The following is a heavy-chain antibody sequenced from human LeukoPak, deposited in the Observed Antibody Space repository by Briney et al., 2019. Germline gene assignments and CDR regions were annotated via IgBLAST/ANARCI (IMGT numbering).Heavy chain of an antibody. J-gene: IGHJ4*02. CDR2: INPSGGST. Sequence: ASVKVSCKASGYTFTRYYIHWVRQAPGQGLEWMGIINPSGGSTSYAQNFQGRVTMTRDMSASTVYMELNSLRSDDTAVYYCARFGGGATKDDRLDYWGQGTLVTVSS. V-gene: IGHV1-46*01. CDR3: ARFGGGATKDDRLDY. CDR1: GYTFTRYY. D-gene: IGHD3-16*01.